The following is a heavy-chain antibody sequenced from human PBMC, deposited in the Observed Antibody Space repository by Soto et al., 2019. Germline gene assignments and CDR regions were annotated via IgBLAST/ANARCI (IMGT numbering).Heavy chain of an antibody. CDR3: ARGWWAHFDY. J-gene: IGHJ4*02. CDR1: GFTVSSNY. CDR2: IYSGVST. D-gene: IGHD2-15*01. V-gene: IGHV3-66*01. Sequence: EVQLVESGGGLVQPGGSLRLSRAASGFTVSSNYMNWVRQAPGKGLEWVSVIYSGVSTYYADSVKGGFTISRDNSKNTLYLQMNTLRAEDTAVYYCARGWWAHFDYWGQGTLVTVSS.